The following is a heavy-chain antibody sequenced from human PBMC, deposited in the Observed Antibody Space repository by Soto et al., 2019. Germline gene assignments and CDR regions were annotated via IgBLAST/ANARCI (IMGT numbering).Heavy chain of an antibody. CDR3: ALYGGNSIYFYY. Sequence: QVQLQESGPGLVKPSQTLSLTCTVSGGSISSGDYYWSWIRQPPGKGLEWIGYIYYSGSTYYNPSLKSRVXIXGNXSKNKFSLKLSSVTAADTAVYYGALYGGNSIYFYYWGQGTLVTVSS. CDR1: GGSISSGDYY. V-gene: IGHV4-30-4*01. CDR2: IYYSGST. J-gene: IGHJ4*02. D-gene: IGHD4-17*01.